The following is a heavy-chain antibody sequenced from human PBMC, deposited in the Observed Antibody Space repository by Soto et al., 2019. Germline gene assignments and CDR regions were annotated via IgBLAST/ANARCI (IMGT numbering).Heavy chain of an antibody. CDR1: GYTFTSYG. V-gene: IGHV1-18*04. D-gene: IGHD2-21*01. J-gene: IGHJ3*02. CDR2: ISAYNGNT. CDR3: ATSIQGMRAFDI. Sequence: ASVKVSCKASGYTFTSYGMSWVRQAPGQGLEWMGWISAYNGNTNYAQKLQGRVTMTTDTSTSTAYMELRSPRSDDTAVYYCATSIQGMRAFDIWGQGTMVTVSS.